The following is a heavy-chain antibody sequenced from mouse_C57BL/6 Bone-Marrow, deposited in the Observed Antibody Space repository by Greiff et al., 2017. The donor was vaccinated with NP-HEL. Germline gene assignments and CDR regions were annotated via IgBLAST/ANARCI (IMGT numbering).Heavy chain of an antibody. Sequence: QVQLKQSGAELVRPGTSVKVSCKASGYAFTNYLIEWVKQRPGQGLEWIGVINPGSGGTNYNEKLKGKATLTADKSSSTAYMQLSSLTSEDSAVYFCARGGIYYDYAWFAYWGQGTLVTVSA. CDR3: ARGGIYYDYAWFAY. J-gene: IGHJ3*01. V-gene: IGHV1-54*01. CDR2: INPGSGGT. D-gene: IGHD2-4*01. CDR1: GYAFTNYL.